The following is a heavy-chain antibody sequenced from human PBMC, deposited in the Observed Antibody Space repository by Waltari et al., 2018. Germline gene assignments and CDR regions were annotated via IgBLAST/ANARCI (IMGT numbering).Heavy chain of an antibody. D-gene: IGHD3-10*01. V-gene: IGHV4-34*01. Sequence: QVQLQQWGAGLLKPSETLSLPCAVYGGSFSGYSWRWIRHPPGTGRGWMGEINHSGSTNYNPSLKSRVTISVDTSKNQFSLKLSSVTAADTAVYYCAGRPKRLVRGGVRGVIAPFDYWGQGTLVTVSS. J-gene: IGHJ4*02. CDR3: AGRPKRLVRGGVRGVIAPFDY. CDR1: GGSFSGYS. CDR2: INHSGST.